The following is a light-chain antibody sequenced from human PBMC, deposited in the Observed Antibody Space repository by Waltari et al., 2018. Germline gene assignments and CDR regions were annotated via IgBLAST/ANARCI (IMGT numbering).Light chain of an antibody. CDR1: QGISSY. CDR3: QQYYSYPWT. J-gene: IGKJ1*01. CDR2: PAS. V-gene: IGKV1-8*01. Sequence: AIRLTQSPTSLSASTGDRVTITCRATQGISSYLAWYKQKPWNAPKLLMYPASTLQSVLPSWFSGSGSWTDFTPTISFLQSEYFATYYCQQYYSYPWTFGQGTKVEIK.